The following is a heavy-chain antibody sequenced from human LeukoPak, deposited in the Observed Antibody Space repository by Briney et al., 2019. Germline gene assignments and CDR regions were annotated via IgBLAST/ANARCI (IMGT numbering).Heavy chain of an antibody. Sequence: PSETLSLTCAVSGGSISRGYFWGWIRQPPGRGLEWIVNIYHSGSTSYNPSLKSRVTISMDTSKNQFSLKLSSVTAADTAVYYCARVRYFDTTGYYYDFDYWGQGTLVTVSS. J-gene: IGHJ4*02. CDR1: GGSISRGYF. D-gene: IGHD3-22*01. CDR2: IYHSGST. V-gene: IGHV4-38-2*01. CDR3: ARVRYFDTTGYYYDFDY.